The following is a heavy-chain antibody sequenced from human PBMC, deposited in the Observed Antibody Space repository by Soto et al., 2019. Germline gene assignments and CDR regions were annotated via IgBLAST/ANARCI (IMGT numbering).Heavy chain of an antibody. CDR1: GGSISSYY. CDR3: ARHNYGSGSTYFDY. D-gene: IGHD3-10*01. Sequence: SETLSLTCTVSGGSISSYYWSWIRQPPGKGMEWNGYIYYSGSTNYNPSLKRRVTISVYTSKNQFSLKLNSMTAADTAVYYCARHNYGSGSTYFDYWGQGTLVTVSS. V-gene: IGHV4-59*08. J-gene: IGHJ4*02. CDR2: IYYSGST.